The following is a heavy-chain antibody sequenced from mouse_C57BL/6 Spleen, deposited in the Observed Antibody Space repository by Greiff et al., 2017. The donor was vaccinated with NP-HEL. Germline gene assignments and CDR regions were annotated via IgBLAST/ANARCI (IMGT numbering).Heavy chain of an antibody. D-gene: IGHD4-1*01. J-gene: IGHJ1*03. CDR3: ARSNWDVGAGYWYFDV. Sequence: EVQLQQSGPELVKPGASVKIPCKASGYTFTDYNMDWVKQSHGKSLEWIGDINPNNGGTIYNQKFKGKATLTVDKSSSTAYMELRSLTSEDTAVYYCARSNWDVGAGYWYFDVWGTGTTVTVSS. V-gene: IGHV1-18*01. CDR2: INPNNGGT. CDR1: GYTFTDYN.